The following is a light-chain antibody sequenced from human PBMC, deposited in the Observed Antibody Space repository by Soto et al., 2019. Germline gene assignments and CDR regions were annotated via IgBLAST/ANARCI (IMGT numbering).Light chain of an antibody. Sequence: QSVLTQPPSASGTPGQSVIISCFGSSSNIGSHPVNWYQQLPGTAPKLLIYTNDQRPSGVPDRFSGSKSGTSASLAISGLQSEDEAHYYCVAWDDRLNGPVFGGGTQLTVL. CDR3: VAWDDRLNGPV. CDR2: TND. CDR1: SSNIGSHP. J-gene: IGLJ3*02. V-gene: IGLV1-44*01.